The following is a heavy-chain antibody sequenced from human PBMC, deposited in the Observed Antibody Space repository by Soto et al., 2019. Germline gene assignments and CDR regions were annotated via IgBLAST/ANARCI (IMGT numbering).Heavy chain of an antibody. CDR1: GFTFNNYG. J-gene: IGHJ3*02. V-gene: IGHV3-7*03. CDR2: IKQDGSEK. Sequence: EVQLVESGGGLVQPGGSLRLSWADSGFTFNNYGMNWVRHAPGKGLEWVAKIKQDGSEKYFVDSVKGRFIISRDNAKNSLYLQMNSLRGEDTAVYYCARDGTDDAFDIWGQGTMVTVSS. CDR3: ARDGTDDAFDI.